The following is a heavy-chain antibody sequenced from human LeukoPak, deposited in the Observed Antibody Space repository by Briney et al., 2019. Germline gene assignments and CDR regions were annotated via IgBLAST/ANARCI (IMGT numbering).Heavy chain of an antibody. J-gene: IGHJ1*01. Sequence: GESLKISCKGSGYSFTSYWITWVRQMPGKGLEWMGRIDPSDSYTNYSPSFQGHVTISADKSISTAYLQWSSLKASDTAMYYCARTAVTADMDAEYFQHWGQGTLVTVSS. D-gene: IGHD2-21*02. CDR3: ARTAVTADMDAEYFQH. V-gene: IGHV5-10-1*01. CDR2: IDPSDSYT. CDR1: GYSFTSYW.